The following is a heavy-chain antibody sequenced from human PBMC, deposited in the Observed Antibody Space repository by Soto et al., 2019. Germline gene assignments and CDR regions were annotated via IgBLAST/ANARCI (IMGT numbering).Heavy chain of an antibody. CDR2: IYTSGST. D-gene: IGHD6-13*01. CDR1: GGSISSYY. J-gene: IGHJ4*02. V-gene: IGHV4-4*07. Sequence: SETLSLTCTVSGGSISSYYWSWIRQPAGKGLEWIGRIYTSGSTNYNPSLKSRVTMSVDTSKNQFSLKLSSVTAADTAVYYCARGSIPGSSWGRGYYFDYWGQGTLVTVSS. CDR3: ARGSIPGSSWGRGYYFDY.